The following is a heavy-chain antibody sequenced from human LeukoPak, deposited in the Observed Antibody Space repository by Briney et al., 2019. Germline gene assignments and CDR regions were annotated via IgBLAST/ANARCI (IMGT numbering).Heavy chain of an antibody. Sequence: PSETLSLTCTVSGGSISSSSYYWGWIRQPPGKGLEWIGSIYYSGSTYYNPSLKSRITISVDTSKNQFSLKLSSVTAADTAVYYCARVHDTSGFFRYWGQGALVTVSS. CDR3: ARVHDTSGFFRY. D-gene: IGHD3-22*01. CDR2: IYYSGST. J-gene: IGHJ4*02. CDR1: GGSISSSSYY. V-gene: IGHV4-39*07.